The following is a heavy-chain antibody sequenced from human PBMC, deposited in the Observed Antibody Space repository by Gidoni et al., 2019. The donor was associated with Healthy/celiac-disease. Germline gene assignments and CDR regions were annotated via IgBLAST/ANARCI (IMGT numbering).Heavy chain of an antibody. CDR3: ARDSSGAARGMDV. J-gene: IGHJ6*02. Sequence: EVQLVESGGGLVQPGGAMSLSRAASGFPFSSYDVHCVRQATGKGLELVSSIGTAGDTYYPGAVKGRFTISRENAKNSLYLQMNSLRAGDTAVYYCARDSSGAARGMDVWGQGTTVTVSS. D-gene: IGHD6-6*01. CDR2: IGTAGDT. V-gene: IGHV3-13*01. CDR1: GFPFSSYD.